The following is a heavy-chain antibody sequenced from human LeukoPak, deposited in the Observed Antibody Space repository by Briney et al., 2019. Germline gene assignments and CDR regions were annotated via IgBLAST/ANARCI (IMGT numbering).Heavy chain of an antibody. Sequence: PGGSLRLSCAASGFTVSSNYMSRVRQAPGKGLEWVSVIYSGGSTYYADSVKGRFTISRDNSKNTLYLQMNSLRAEDTAVYYCAREGLWFGGQNWFDPWGQGTLVTVSS. CDR1: GFTVSSNY. CDR3: AREGLWFGGQNWFDP. CDR2: IYSGGST. D-gene: IGHD3-10*01. J-gene: IGHJ5*02. V-gene: IGHV3-66*01.